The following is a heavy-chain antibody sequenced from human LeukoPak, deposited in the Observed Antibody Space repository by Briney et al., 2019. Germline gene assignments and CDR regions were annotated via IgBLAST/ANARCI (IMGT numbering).Heavy chain of an antibody. J-gene: IGHJ4*02. CDR1: GYTLTELS. Sequence: GASVKVSCKVSGYTLTELSMHWVRQAPGKGLEWMGGFDPEDGETIYAQKFRGRVTMTEDTSTDTAYMELSSLRSEDTAVYYCATARIWFGELLPYFDYWGQGTLVTVSS. D-gene: IGHD3-10*01. CDR2: FDPEDGET. V-gene: IGHV1-24*01. CDR3: ATARIWFGELLPYFDY.